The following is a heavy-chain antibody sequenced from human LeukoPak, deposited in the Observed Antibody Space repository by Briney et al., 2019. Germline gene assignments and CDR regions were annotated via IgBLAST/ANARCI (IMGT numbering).Heavy chain of an antibody. CDR3: ARDSSLLWFGGNPYWYFDL. J-gene: IGHJ2*01. CDR2: IYYSGST. CDR1: GGSISSYY. V-gene: IGHV4-59*01. D-gene: IGHD3-10*01. Sequence: PSETLSLTCTVSGGSISSYYWSWIRQPPGKGLEWIGYIYYSGSTNYNPSLKSRVTISVDTSKNQFSLKLSSVTAADTAVYYCARDSSLLWFGGNPYWYFDLWGRGTLVTVSS.